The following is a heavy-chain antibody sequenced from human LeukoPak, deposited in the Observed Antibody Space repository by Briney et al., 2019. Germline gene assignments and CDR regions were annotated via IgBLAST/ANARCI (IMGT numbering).Heavy chain of an antibody. CDR3: ARGNRHGNWFDP. Sequence: GGSLRLSCAASGFTFSSYAMHWVRQAPGKGLEWVAVISYDGSNKYYADSVKGRFTISRDNSKNTLYLQMNSLRAEDTAVYYCARGNRHGNWFDPWGQGTLGTVSS. J-gene: IGHJ5*02. D-gene: IGHD5-18*01. CDR2: ISYDGSNK. V-gene: IGHV3-30-3*01. CDR1: GFTFSSYA.